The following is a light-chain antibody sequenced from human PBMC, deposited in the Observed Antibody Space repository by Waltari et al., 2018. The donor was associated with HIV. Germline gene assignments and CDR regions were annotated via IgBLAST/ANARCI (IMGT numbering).Light chain of an antibody. V-gene: IGLV2-23*02. CDR2: EVS. CDR3: CSYAGSSYV. Sequence: QSALTQPASVSGSPGQSITISCTGTSSDVGSYNLVSWYQQHPGKAPKRMIYEVSKRPSWVSNRFSGAKSGNTASLTISGLQAEDEADYYCCSYAGSSYVFGTGTKVTVL. CDR1: SSDVGSYNL. J-gene: IGLJ1*01.